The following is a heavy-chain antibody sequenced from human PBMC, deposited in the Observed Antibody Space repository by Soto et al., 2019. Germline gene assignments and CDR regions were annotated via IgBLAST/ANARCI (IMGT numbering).Heavy chain of an antibody. D-gene: IGHD2-2*01. CDR1: GGSISSGGYY. Sequence: QVQLQESGPGLVKPSQTLSLTCTVSGGSISSGGYYWSWIRQHPGKGLEWIGYIYYSGSTYYNPAPKRRVTISVDTSKNQFSLKLSSVTAADTAVYYCARARRTSRVVVVPAATGPFDPWGQGTLVTVSS. CDR2: IYYSGST. J-gene: IGHJ5*02. CDR3: ARARRTSRVVVVPAATGPFDP. V-gene: IGHV4-31*03.